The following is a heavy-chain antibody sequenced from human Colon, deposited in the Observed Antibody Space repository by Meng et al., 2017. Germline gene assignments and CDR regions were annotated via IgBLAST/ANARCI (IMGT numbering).Heavy chain of an antibody. J-gene: IGHJ5*02. CDR2: IYHSGST. D-gene: IGHD2-15*01. CDR3: AREGVATTNWFDP. CDR1: GGSISSSNW. V-gene: IGHV4-4*02. Sequence: QVQLQESGPGFVKPSGTLSLTCAVAGGSISSSNWWSWVRQPPGKGLEWIGEIYHSGSTNYNPSLKSRVTISVDTSKNQFSLKLSSVTAADTAVYYCAREGVATTNWFDPWGQGTLVTVSS.